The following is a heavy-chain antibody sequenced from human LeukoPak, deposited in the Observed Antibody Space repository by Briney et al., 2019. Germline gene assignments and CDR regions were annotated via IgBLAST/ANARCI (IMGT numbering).Heavy chain of an antibody. V-gene: IGHV1-2*02. J-gene: IGHJ4*02. CDR2: INPNSGGT. CDR3: ASPLTGDFRMLNY. Sequence: GASVKVSCKSSGYTFTDYYIHWLRQAPGQGLEWMGWINPNSGGTNYAQKFQGRVTMTRDTSISTAYMELSRLRSDDTAVYYCASPLTGDFRMLNYWGQGTLVTVSS. D-gene: IGHD7-27*01. CDR1: GYTFTDYY.